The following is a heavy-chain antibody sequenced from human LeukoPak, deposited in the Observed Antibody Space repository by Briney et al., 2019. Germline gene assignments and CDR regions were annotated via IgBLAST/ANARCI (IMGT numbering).Heavy chain of an antibody. Sequence: GGSLRLSCAASGFTFSSYTTSWVRQAPGRGLEWVSSISDTALSTYYADSVKGRFTISRDSSKNTLYLQMNSLRAEDTAVYYCAKSDLGSIIVHDNWGQGTLVTVSS. D-gene: IGHD2-15*01. CDR1: GFTFSSYT. J-gene: IGHJ4*02. CDR3: AKSDLGSIIVHDN. V-gene: IGHV3-23*01. CDR2: ISDTALST.